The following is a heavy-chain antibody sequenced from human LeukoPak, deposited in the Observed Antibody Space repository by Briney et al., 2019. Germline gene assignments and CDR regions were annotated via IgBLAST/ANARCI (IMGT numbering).Heavy chain of an antibody. CDR2: ISSTSTST. D-gene: IGHD6-13*01. J-gene: IGHJ4*02. Sequence: GGSLRLSCAASGFTFSSVIMNWVRQAPGKGLEWVSYISSTSTSTYYADSAKGRFTISRDNAQNSLYLQMNSLRAEDTAVYYCARVSRVAYSSSWSLDYWGQGTLVTVSS. CDR3: ARVSRVAYSSSWSLDY. V-gene: IGHV3-48*01. CDR1: GFTFSSVI.